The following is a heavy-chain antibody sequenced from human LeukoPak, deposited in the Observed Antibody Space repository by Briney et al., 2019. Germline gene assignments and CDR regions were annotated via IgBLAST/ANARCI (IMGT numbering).Heavy chain of an antibody. CDR2: IKSKTDGGTT. CDR3: TTYYYDGSGTVFINY. D-gene: IGHD3-22*01. J-gene: IGHJ4*02. V-gene: IGHV3-15*07. Sequence: GGSLRLSCAASGFTFSNAWMNWVRQAPGKGLEWVGRIKSKTDGGTTDYAAPVKGRFTISRDDSKNTLYLQMNSLKTEDTAVYYCTTYYYDGSGTVFINYWGQGTLVTVTS. CDR1: GFTFSNAW.